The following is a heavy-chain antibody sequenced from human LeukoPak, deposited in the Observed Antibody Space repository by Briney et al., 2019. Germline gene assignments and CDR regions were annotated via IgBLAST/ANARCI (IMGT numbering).Heavy chain of an antibody. CDR3: TTGGYGGQFDY. CDR2: IKSKTDGGTT. J-gene: IGHJ4*02. D-gene: IGHD5-12*01. CDR1: GFALSNAW. V-gene: IGHV3-15*01. Sequence: GGSLRLSCAASGFALSNAWMSWVRRAPGKGLEWVGRIKSKTDGGTTDYAAPVKGRFTISRDDSKNTLYLQMNSLKTEDTAVYYCTTGGYGGQFDYWGQGTLGTVSS.